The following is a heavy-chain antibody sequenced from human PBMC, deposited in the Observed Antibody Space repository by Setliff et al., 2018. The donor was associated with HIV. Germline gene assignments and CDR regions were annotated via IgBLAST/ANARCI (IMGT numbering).Heavy chain of an antibody. CDR1: GFSFFNYA. J-gene: IGHJ1*01. CDR3: AREKSPGAEYFPH. V-gene: IGHV3-30*04. Sequence: LRLSCTTSGFSFFNYAVHWVRQAPGKGLEWVAVISSDGSVKYYADSVKGRFTISRDNSKNTLNVQMNSLKDEDTAVYYCAREKSPGAEYFPHWGQGTLVTVSS. CDR2: ISSDGSVK.